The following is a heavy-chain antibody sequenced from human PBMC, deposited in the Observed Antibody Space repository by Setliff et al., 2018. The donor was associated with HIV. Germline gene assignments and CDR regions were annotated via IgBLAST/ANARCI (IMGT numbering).Heavy chain of an antibody. D-gene: IGHD2-2*01. CDR2: IFYNGRI. CDR1: GASIHSYY. CDR3: ARSSVGYVDY. Sequence: SETLSLTCSVSGASIHSYYWMWIRQPPGKGLEWIGHIFYNGRIDYTPSLKSRLTISVDTSNNQVSLQLSSLTPADTAVYFCARSSVGYVDYWGPGKLVIVSS. J-gene: IGHJ4*02. V-gene: IGHV4-59*01.